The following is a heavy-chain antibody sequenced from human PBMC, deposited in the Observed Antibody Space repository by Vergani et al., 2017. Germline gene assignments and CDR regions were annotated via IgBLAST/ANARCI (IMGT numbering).Heavy chain of an antibody. CDR1: GGTFSSYA. Sequence: QVQLVQSGAEVKKPGSSVKVSCKASGGTFSSYAISWVRQAPAQGLEWMGGIIPIFGTANYAQKFQGRVTITADESTSTAYMELSRLRSEDTAVYYCARGIAIRRFGELYPVTPYYYYGMDVWGQGTTVTVSS. V-gene: IGHV1-69*12. D-gene: IGHD3-10*01. J-gene: IGHJ6*02. CDR3: ARGIAIRRFGELYPVTPYYYYGMDV. CDR2: IIPIFGTA.